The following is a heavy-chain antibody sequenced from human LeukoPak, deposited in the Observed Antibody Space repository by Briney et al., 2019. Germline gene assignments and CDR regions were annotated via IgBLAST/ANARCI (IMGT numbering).Heavy chain of an antibody. J-gene: IGHJ4*02. CDR3: TRSMGIRDY. Sequence: GGSLRLSCAASEFAFSSYAMSWFRQAPGKGLEWVGFIRSKAYGGTTEYAASVKGRFTISRDDSKSIAYLQMNSLKTEDTAVYYCTRSMGIRDYRGQGTLVTVSS. CDR1: EFAFSSYA. D-gene: IGHD2-21*01. CDR2: IRSKAYGGTT. V-gene: IGHV3-49*03.